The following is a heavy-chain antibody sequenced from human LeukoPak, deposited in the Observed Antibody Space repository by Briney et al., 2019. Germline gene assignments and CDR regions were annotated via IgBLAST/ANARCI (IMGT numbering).Heavy chain of an antibody. D-gene: IGHD4-17*01. J-gene: IGHJ6*03. V-gene: IGHV1-46*01. CDR3: ARDPCCLDGDYYYYYYMDV. CDR1: GYTFTSYY. CDR2: INPSGGSA. Sequence: GASVKVSCKASGYTFTSYYMHWVRQAPGQGLEWMGIINPSGGSASYAQKFQGRVTMTRDTSISTAYMELSRLRSDDTAVYYCARDPCCLDGDYYYYYYMDVWGKGTTVTISS.